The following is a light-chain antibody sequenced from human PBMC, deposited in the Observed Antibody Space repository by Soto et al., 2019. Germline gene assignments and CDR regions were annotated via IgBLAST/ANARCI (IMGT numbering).Light chain of an antibody. CDR3: RQGNSTTT. CDR2: WAS. CDR1: QSVLYTSNNQNY. Sequence: DIVMTQSPDSLAVSLGERATNNCKSSQSVLYTSNNQNYLAWYQQKPGQPPKLLIYWASTRESGVPDLLRGSRSGTDFTLATSSLQAKDVADYCFRQGNSTTTFGHGTKV. V-gene: IGKV4-1*01. J-gene: IGKJ1*01.